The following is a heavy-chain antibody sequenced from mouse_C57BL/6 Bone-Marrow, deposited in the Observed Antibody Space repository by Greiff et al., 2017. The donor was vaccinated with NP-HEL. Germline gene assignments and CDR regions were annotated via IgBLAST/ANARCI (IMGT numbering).Heavy chain of an antibody. CDR1: GFSLTSYA. CDR3: ARPLTAQATFYYYAMDY. D-gene: IGHD3-2*02. CDR2: IWTGGGT. V-gene: IGHV2-9-1*01. J-gene: IGHJ4*01. Sequence: QVQLKESGPGLVAPSQSLSITCTVSGFSLTSYAISWVRQPPGKGLEWLGVIWTGGGTNYNSALKSRLSISKDNSKSQVFLKMNSLQTDDTARYYCARPLTAQATFYYYAMDYWGQGTSVTVSS.